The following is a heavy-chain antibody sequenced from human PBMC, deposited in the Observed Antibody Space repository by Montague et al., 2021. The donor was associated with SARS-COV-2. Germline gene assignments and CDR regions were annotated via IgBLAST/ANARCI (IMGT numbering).Heavy chain of an antibody. CDR3: ARGISLFDP. Sequence: SLRLSCAASGFIFSDYNMTLIRQTPVKGLEWISYINGASSRTNYSDSVKGRFTISRDNAKSSLFLQMNSLRVEDTAVYYCARGISLFDPWGQGTLVTVSS. CDR1: GFIFSDYN. V-gene: IGHV3-11*05. J-gene: IGHJ5*02. CDR2: INGASSRT.